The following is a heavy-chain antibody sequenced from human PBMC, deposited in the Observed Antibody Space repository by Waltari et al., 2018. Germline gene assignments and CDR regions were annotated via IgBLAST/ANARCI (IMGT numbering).Heavy chain of an antibody. CDR2: SYYSGST. V-gene: IGHV4-59*01. J-gene: IGHJ6*03. CDR3: ARGIAAATPFYYYMDV. Sequence: QVQLQESVPGLVKPSETLSLTCTAPGGSISIYYWSWIRQPPGKGLEWIGYSYYSGSTNYNPSLKSRVTISVDTSKNQFSLKLSSVTAADTAVYYCARGIAAATPFYYYMDVWGKGTTVTVSS. D-gene: IGHD6-13*01. CDR1: GGSISIYY.